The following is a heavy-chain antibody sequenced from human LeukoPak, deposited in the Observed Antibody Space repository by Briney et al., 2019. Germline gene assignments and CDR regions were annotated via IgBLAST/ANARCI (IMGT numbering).Heavy chain of an antibody. J-gene: IGHJ3*02. CDR2: INESGST. D-gene: IGHD3-22*01. CDR1: GGSFSGYF. Sequence: PSETLSLTCAVFGGSFSGYFWSWIRQSPGKGLEWMGGINESGSTNYNPSLKSRVTISVDTSKNQFSLKLSSVTAADTAVYYCARRITMIWGHAFDIWGQGTMATVSS. CDR3: ARRITMIWGHAFDI. V-gene: IGHV4-34*01.